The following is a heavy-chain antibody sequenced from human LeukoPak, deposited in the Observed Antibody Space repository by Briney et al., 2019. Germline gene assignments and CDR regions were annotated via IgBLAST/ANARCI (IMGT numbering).Heavy chain of an antibody. Sequence: PGGSLRLSCAASGFTFSSYDMYWVRQTTGKGLEWVSAIRTTGETYYLGSVKGRFTISRENAKNSLYLQMNSLRAGDTAVYYCGRGGTYSSSWLRIVYWGQGTLVTVSS. D-gene: IGHD6-13*01. CDR3: GRGGTYSSSWLRIVY. J-gene: IGHJ4*02. CDR1: GFTFSSYD. V-gene: IGHV3-13*01. CDR2: IRTTGET.